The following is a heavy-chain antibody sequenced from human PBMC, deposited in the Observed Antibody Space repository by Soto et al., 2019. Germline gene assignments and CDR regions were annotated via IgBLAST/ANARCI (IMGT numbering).Heavy chain of an antibody. J-gene: IGHJ3*02. Sequence: GSSVKVSCKASGGAISSYASSRVQQAPEQGLEGMGGIIPIFGTANYAQKCQGRVTITAEESTSTAYMELSSLRSEDTAVYYCARKGLELRKYDGFDIWGQGTMVTVSS. CDR2: IIPIFGTA. D-gene: IGHD1-7*01. CDR1: GGAISSYA. CDR3: ARKGLELRKYDGFDI. V-gene: IGHV1-69*13.